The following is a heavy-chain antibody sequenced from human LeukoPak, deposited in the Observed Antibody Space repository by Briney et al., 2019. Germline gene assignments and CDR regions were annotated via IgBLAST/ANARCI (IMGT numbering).Heavy chain of an antibody. CDR2: VYTGGST. Sequence: PSETLSLTCTVSGGSISSSSYYWGWIRQPAGKGLEWIGRVYTGGSTNYNPSFKSRLTISIDKSKNQFSLKLTSVTAADSAVYFCARGPLLGYDYDPPFRYWGQGTLVTVSS. J-gene: IGHJ4*02. V-gene: IGHV4-61*02. CDR3: ARGPLLGYDYDPPFRY. D-gene: IGHD3-22*01. CDR1: GGSISSSSYY.